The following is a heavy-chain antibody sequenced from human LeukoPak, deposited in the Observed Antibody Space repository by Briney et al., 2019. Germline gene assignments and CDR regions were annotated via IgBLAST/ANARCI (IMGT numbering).Heavy chain of an antibody. D-gene: IGHD3-22*01. Sequence: SETLSLTCTVSGGSISSYYWSWIRQPPGKGLEWIGYIYYSGSTNYNPSLKSRVTISVDTSKNQFSLKLSSATAADTAVYYCARAHYYDSSGPSGWFDPWGQGTLVTVSS. J-gene: IGHJ5*02. CDR3: ARAHYYDSSGPSGWFDP. CDR1: GGSISSYY. CDR2: IYYSGST. V-gene: IGHV4-59*01.